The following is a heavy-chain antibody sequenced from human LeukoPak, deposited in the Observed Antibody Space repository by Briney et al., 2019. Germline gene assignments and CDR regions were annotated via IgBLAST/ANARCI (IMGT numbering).Heavy chain of an antibody. CDR3: TRAEIVGATRVFDY. J-gene: IGHJ4*02. D-gene: IGHD1-26*01. CDR2: TYYRSKWYN. CDR1: GDIVSSNSAA. Sequence: SQTLSLTCAISGDIVSSNSAAWNWIRQSPWRGLEWLGRTYYRSKWYNDYAVSVKSRITINPDTSKNQFSLQLNSVTPEDTAVYYCTRAEIVGATRVFDYWGQGTLVTVSS. V-gene: IGHV6-1*01.